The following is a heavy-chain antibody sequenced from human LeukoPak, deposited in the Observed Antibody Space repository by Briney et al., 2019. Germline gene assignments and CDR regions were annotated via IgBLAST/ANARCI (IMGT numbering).Heavy chain of an antibody. D-gene: IGHD6-13*01. CDR3: AASEGSSWVDY. Sequence: PGGSLRLSCAASGFTVSSNYMSWVRQAPGKGLEWVSVIYSGGSTYYADSVKGRFTISRDNSKNTLYLQMNSLRAEDTAVYYCAASEGSSWVDYWGQGTLVTVSS. V-gene: IGHV3-53*01. CDR1: GFTVSSNY. J-gene: IGHJ4*02. CDR2: IYSGGST.